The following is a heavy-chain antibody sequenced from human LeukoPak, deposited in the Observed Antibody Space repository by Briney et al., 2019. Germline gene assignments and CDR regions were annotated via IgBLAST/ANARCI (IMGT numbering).Heavy chain of an antibody. CDR1: GFTFSTYA. D-gene: IGHD1-26*01. J-gene: IGHJ4*02. Sequence: PGGSLRLSCAASGFTFSTYAMSWVRQAPGKGLEWVSGISGSGGSTYYADSLKGRFTIYRDNSKITLYLQVNSLRAEDTAVYYCAKVGVTGWYFDYWGQGALVTVSS. CDR3: AKVGVTGWYFDY. V-gene: IGHV3-23*01. CDR2: ISGSGGST.